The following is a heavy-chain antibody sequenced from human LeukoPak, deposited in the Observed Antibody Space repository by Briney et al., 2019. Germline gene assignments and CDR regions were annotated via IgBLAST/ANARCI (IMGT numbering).Heavy chain of an antibody. D-gene: IGHD1-26*01. CDR3: ARTKGQPLAGEWFDP. V-gene: IGHV1-69*04. Sequence: ASVKVSCKASGGTFSSYAISWVRQAPGQGLEWMGRIIPILDITNYAQKFQGRVTITADKSTSTAYMELSSLRSEDTAVYYCARTKGQPLAGEWFDPWGQGTLVTVSS. CDR2: IIPILDIT. J-gene: IGHJ5*02. CDR1: GGTFSSYA.